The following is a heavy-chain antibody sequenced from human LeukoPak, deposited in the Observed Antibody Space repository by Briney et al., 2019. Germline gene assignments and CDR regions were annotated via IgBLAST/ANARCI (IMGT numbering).Heavy chain of an antibody. J-gene: IGHJ6*03. Sequence: KASETLSLTCTVSGGSVSSGTYYWNWIRQPPGKGLEWIGYIYHSGSTNYNPSLKSRATISVDTSKNQFSLKLSYVTAADTAVYYCARDEDNSGRYYYYMDVWSKGTTVTVSS. CDR1: GGSVSSGTYY. CDR2: IYHSGST. V-gene: IGHV4-61*01. CDR3: ARDEDNSGRYYYYMDV. D-gene: IGHD3-22*01.